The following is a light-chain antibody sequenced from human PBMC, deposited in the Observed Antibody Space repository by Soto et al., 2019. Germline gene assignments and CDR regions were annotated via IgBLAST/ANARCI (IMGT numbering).Light chain of an antibody. CDR1: SSDVGGYNY. J-gene: IGLJ2*01. CDR2: EVT. Sequence: QSALTQPASVSGSPGQSITISCTGTSSDVGGYNYVSWYQQQPGKAPKLMIYEVTSRPSGVSDRFSGSKSGNTASLTISGLQAEDEADFYCSSYTTSSTLVVFGGGTKVTVL. V-gene: IGLV2-14*01. CDR3: SSYTTSSTLVV.